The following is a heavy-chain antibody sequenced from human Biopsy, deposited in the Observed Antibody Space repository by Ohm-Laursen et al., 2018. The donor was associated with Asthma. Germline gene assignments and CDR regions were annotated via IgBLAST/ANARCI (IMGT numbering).Heavy chain of an antibody. CDR3: AKRRGYSGHDNDY. D-gene: IGHD5-12*01. CDR2: ISYDGNHK. Sequence: SLRLSCAASGFTFSTYGMHWVRQAPGKGLEWVAVISYDGNHKFYEDSVKGRFTIPRDNSKNTLYLQMNSLRTEDTAVYYCAKRRGYSGHDNDYWGQGTLVIVSS. J-gene: IGHJ4*02. V-gene: IGHV3-30*18. CDR1: GFTFSTYG.